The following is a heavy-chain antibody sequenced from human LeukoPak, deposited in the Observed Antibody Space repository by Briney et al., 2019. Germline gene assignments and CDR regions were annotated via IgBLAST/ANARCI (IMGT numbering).Heavy chain of an antibody. V-gene: IGHV4-4*07. CDR3: ARGIAAATKQGGLDY. D-gene: IGHD6-13*01. Sequence: KSSETLSLTCTVSGGSISSYYWSWIRQPAGKGLEWIGRIYTSGSTNYNPSLKSRVTMSVDTSKNQSSLKLSSVTAADTAVYYCARGIAAATKQGGLDYWGQGTLVTVSS. J-gene: IGHJ4*02. CDR1: GGSISSYY. CDR2: IYTSGST.